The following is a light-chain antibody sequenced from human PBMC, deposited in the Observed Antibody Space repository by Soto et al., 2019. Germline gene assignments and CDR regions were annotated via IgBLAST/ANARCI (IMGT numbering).Light chain of an antibody. CDR3: MQVLHTPLT. CDR2: LAS. V-gene: IGKV2-28*01. J-gene: IGKJ4*01. CDR1: QNLLFSNGYNY. Sequence: DIVMTQTPLSLPVIPGEPASISCRSSQNLLFSNGYNYVDWYLQKPGQSPQLLIYLASHRASGVPDRFSGSGSGTDFTLNISRVEAEDVGVYYCMQVLHTPLTFGGGTKVEIK.